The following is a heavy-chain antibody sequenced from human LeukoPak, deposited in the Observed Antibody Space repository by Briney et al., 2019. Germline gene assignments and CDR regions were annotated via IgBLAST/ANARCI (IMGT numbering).Heavy chain of an antibody. J-gene: IGHJ5*02. CDR1: GFTFSSYA. D-gene: IGHD2-2*02. V-gene: IGHV3-30-3*01. CDR2: ISYDGSNK. CDR3: ASSKLLYSWFDP. Sequence: PGGSLRLSCAASGFTFSSYAMSWVRQAPGKGLEWVAVISYDGSNKYYADSVKGRFTISRDNSKNTLYLQMNSLRAEDTAVYYCASSKLLYSWFDPWGQGTLVTVSS.